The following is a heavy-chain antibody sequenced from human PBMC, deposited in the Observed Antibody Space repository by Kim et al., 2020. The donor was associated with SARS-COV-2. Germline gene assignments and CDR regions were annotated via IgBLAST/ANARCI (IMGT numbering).Heavy chain of an antibody. D-gene: IGHD6-13*01. CDR1: GFTFSSYE. CDR2: ISSSGSTI. V-gene: IGHV3-48*03. Sequence: GGSLRLSCAASGFTFSSYEMNWVRQAPGKGLEWVSYISSSGSTIYYADSVKGRFTISRDNAKNSLYLQMNSLRAEDTAVYYCARSPSGSSSWYPDAFDIWGQGTMVTVSS. J-gene: IGHJ3*02. CDR3: ARSPSGSSSWYPDAFDI.